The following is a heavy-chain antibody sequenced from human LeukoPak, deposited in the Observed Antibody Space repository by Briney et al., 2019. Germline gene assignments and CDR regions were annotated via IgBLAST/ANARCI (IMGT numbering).Heavy chain of an antibody. D-gene: IGHD1-14*01. CDR2: ISGSGGST. J-gene: IGHJ4*02. Sequence: PWGSLRLSCAASGFTFSSYWMSWVRQAPGKGLEWVSAISGSGGSTYYADSVKGRFTISRDNSKNTLYLQMNSLRAEDTAVYYCAKLPALTVDYWGQGTLVTVSS. V-gene: IGHV3-23*01. CDR1: GFTFSSYW. CDR3: AKLPALTVDY.